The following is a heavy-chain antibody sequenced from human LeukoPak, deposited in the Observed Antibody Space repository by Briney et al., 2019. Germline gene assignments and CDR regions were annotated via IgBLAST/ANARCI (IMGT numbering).Heavy chain of an antibody. J-gene: IGHJ4*02. CDR3: AKLIAVAGKYYFDY. D-gene: IGHD6-19*01. CDR2: IYTSGST. Sequence: SETLSLTCTVSGGSISSYYWSWIRQPAGKGLEWIGRIYTSGSTNYNPSLKSRVTMSVDTSKNQFSLKLSSVTAADTAVYYCAKLIAVAGKYYFDYWGQGTLVTVSS. V-gene: IGHV4-4*07. CDR1: GGSISSYY.